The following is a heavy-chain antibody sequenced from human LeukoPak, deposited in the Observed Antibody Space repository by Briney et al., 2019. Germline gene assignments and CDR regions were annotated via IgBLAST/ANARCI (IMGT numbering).Heavy chain of an antibody. V-gene: IGHV4-34*01. Sequence: SETLSLTCAVYGGSFSGYYWSWIRQPPGKGLEWIGEINHSGSTNYNPSLKSRVTISVDTSKNQFSLKLSPVTAADTAVYYCARARPSYCSSTSCRLPFDYWGQGTLVTVSS. D-gene: IGHD2-2*01. CDR2: INHSGST. CDR3: ARARPSYCSSTSCRLPFDY. CDR1: GGSFSGYY. J-gene: IGHJ4*02.